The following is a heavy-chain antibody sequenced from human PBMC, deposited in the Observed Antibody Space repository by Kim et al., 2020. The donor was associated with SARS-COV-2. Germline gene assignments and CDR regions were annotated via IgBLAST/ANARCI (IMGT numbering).Heavy chain of an antibody. CDR3: ATAPVVIPENWLAP. CDR2: FDPEDGET. J-gene: IGHJ5*02. D-gene: IGHD3-22*01. V-gene: IGHV1-24*01. CDR1: GYTLPELS. Sequence: ASVKVSCKVSGYTLPELSMHWVRQAPGKGLEWMGGFDPEDGETIYAQKFQGRVTMTEDTSTDTAYMELSSLRSEDTAVYYCATAPVVIPENWLAPWGQGTLVTVSS.